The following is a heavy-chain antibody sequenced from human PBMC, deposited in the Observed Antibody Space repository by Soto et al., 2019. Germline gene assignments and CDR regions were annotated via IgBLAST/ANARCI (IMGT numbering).Heavy chain of an antibody. J-gene: IGHJ5*02. Sequence: ASVKVSCKASGYTFTGYYMHWVRQAPGQGLEWMGWINPNSGGTNYAQKFQGRVTMTRDTSISTAYMELSRLRSDDTAVYYCARDMDDYDFWSGYYHPNWFDPWGQGTLVTVSS. V-gene: IGHV1-2*02. D-gene: IGHD3-3*01. CDR2: INPNSGGT. CDR3: ARDMDDYDFWSGYYHPNWFDP. CDR1: GYTFTGYY.